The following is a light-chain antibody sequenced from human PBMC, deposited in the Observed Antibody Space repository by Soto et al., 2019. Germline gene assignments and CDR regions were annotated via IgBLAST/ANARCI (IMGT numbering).Light chain of an antibody. V-gene: IGLV1-40*01. CDR1: SSNIGAGYD. CDR3: QSYDSSLSGSV. J-gene: IGLJ2*01. CDR2: VNS. Sequence: QAVVTQPPSVSGAPGQRVTISCTGSSSNIGAGYDVHWYQQLPGTAPKLLIYVNSNRPSGVPDRFSGSKSGTSSSLAITGLQAEDEADYYCQSYDSSLSGSVFGGWTKVTVL.